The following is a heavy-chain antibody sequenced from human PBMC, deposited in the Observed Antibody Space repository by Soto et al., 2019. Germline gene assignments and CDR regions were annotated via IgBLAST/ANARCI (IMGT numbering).Heavy chain of an antibody. CDR3: AKGSRGYYGSGSYSGYYYYGMDV. CDR2: ISGSGGST. CDR1: GFTFSSYA. V-gene: IGHV3-23*01. Sequence: EVQLLESGGGLVQPGGSLRLSCAASGFTFSSYAMSWVRQAPGKGLEWVSAISGSGGSTYYADSVKGRFTISRDNSKNPLYLQMNSLGAEDTAVYYCAKGSRGYYGSGSYSGYYYYGMDVWGQGTTVTVSS. D-gene: IGHD3-10*01. J-gene: IGHJ6*02.